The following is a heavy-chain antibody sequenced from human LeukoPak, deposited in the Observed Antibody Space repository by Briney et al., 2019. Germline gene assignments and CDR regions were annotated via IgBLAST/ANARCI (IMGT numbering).Heavy chain of an antibody. CDR3: ARSGIVVVPAPTAETQDP. Sequence: ASVKVSCKASGYTFTSYDINWERQATGQGLEWMGWINGYNGNTNYAQKLQGRVTMTTDTSTSTAYMELRSLRSDDTAVYYCARSGIVVVPAPTAETQDPWGQGTLVTVSS. CDR2: INGYNGNT. J-gene: IGHJ5*02. D-gene: IGHD2-2*01. V-gene: IGHV1-18*01. CDR1: GYTFTSYD.